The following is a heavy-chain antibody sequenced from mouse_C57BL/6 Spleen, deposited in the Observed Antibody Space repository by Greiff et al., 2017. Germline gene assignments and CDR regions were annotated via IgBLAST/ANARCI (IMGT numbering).Heavy chain of an antibody. CDR1: GFSLSTSGMG. CDR2: TYWDADK. D-gene: IGHD3-3*01. V-gene: IGHV8-12*01. CDR3: ARGGRGGYFDC. J-gene: IGHJ2*01. Sequence: QVQLKESGPGLLQSSQTLSLTCSFSGFSLSTSGMGVSWIRQPSGLGLQWLAHTYWDADKRYTPSLKSRLTNSKDTSRNPVFLKITSVDPADTATDCCARGGRGGYFDCWGQGTTLTVSS.